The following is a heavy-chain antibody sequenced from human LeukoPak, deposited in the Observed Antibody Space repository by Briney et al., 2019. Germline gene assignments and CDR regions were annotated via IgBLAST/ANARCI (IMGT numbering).Heavy chain of an antibody. CDR1: GFTFDDYA. Sequence: PGRSLRLSCAASGFTFDDYAMHWVRQAPGKGLEWVANIQSDGSEKNYVDSVQGRFTISRDNAKTSLYLQMNSLRADDTAVYYCARDSAVATYYGVDVWGQGITVTVSS. CDR3: ARDSAVATYYGVDV. CDR2: IQSDGSEK. D-gene: IGHD6-19*01. V-gene: IGHV3-7*01. J-gene: IGHJ6*02.